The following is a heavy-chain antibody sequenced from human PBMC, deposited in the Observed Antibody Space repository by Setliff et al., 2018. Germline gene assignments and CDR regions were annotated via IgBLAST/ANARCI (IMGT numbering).Heavy chain of an antibody. Sequence: GGSLRLSCAASGFTFSSYAMSWVRQAPGKGLEWVSAISGSGGSTYYADSVKGRFTISRDNSKNTLYLQMNSLRAEDTAVYYCARRETYYNFWSGYYAYWGQGTLVTVSS. CDR1: GFTFSSYA. CDR2: ISGSGGST. V-gene: IGHV3-23*01. D-gene: IGHD3-3*01. CDR3: ARRETYYNFWSGYYAY. J-gene: IGHJ4*02.